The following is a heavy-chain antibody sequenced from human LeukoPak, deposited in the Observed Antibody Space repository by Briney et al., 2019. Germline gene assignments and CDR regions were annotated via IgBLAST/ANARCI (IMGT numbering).Heavy chain of an antibody. CDR2: TYYRSKWYN. D-gene: IGHD2-2*01. CDR1: GDSVSSNSAT. V-gene: IGHV6-1*01. CDR3: ARVDIVVAPAASYFDY. Sequence: SQTLSLTCAISGDSVSSNSATWNWIRQSPSRVLEWLGRTYYRSKWYNDYAVSVKSRITINPDTSKNQFSLQLNSVPPEDTAVYYCARVDIVVAPAASYFDYWGQGTLVTVSS. J-gene: IGHJ4*02.